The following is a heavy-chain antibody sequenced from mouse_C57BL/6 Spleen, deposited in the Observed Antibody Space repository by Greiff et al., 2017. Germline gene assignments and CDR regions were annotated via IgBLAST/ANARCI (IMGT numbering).Heavy chain of an antibody. D-gene: IGHD2-5*01. Sequence: EVKLVESGGGLVQPGGSLKLSCAASGFTFSDYGMHWVRQAPEKGLEWVAYISSGSSTIYYADTVKGRFTISRDNAKNTLFLQMTSLRSEDTAMYYCARSSKDAMDYWGQGTSVTVSS. CDR3: ARSSKDAMDY. CDR2: ISSGSSTI. V-gene: IGHV5-17*01. CDR1: GFTFSDYG. J-gene: IGHJ4*01.